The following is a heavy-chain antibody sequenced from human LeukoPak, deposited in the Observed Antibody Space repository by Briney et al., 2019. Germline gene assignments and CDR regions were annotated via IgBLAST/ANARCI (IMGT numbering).Heavy chain of an antibody. CDR3: ATEGPLWELLPSHAFDI. CDR1: GYTLTQLS. J-gene: IGHJ3*02. CDR2: FDPEDGET. V-gene: IGHV1-24*01. Sequence: GASVKVSCKVSGYTLTQLSMHWVRQAPGKGLEWMGGFDPEDGETIYAQKFQGRVTMTEDTSTDTAYMELSSLRSEDTAVYYCATEGPLWELLPSHAFDIWGQGTMVTVSS. D-gene: IGHD1-26*01.